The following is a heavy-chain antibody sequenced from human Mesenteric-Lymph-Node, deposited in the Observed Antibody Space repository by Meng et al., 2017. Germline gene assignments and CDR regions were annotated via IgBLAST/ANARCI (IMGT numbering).Heavy chain of an antibody. Sequence: QVQLQGPGPGWGKPSETLSLTGAASGGSISSVYWWTWVRQSPGKGLEWIGEIYHSGSTNYNPSLKSRVTISVDTSKNQFSLKLSSVTATDTAVYYCATQESRDGHNPYWGQGTLVTVSS. V-gene: IGHV4-4*02. D-gene: IGHD5-24*01. CDR3: ATQESRDGHNPY. CDR2: IYHSGST. J-gene: IGHJ4*02. CDR1: GGSISSVYW.